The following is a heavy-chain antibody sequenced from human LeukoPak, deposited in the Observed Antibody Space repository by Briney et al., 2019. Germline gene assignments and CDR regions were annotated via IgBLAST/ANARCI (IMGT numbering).Heavy chain of an antibody. Sequence: ASVKVSCKASGYTFTGYYMHWVRQAPGQGLVWMGWINPNSGGTNYAQKFQGRVTMTRDTSISTVYMELSGLRSEDTAVYYCARAASWSPIGDSYYYMDVWGKGTTVAISS. CDR2: INPNSGGT. J-gene: IGHJ6*03. CDR1: GYTFTGYY. V-gene: IGHV1-2*02. CDR3: ARAASWSPIGDSYYYMDV. D-gene: IGHD6-13*01.